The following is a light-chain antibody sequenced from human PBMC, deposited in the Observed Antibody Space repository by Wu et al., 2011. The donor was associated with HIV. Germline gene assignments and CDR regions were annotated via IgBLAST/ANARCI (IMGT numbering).Light chain of an antibody. V-gene: IGKV3-11*01. CDR3: LQYGSSPQT. J-gene: IGKJ1*01. CDR2: DAS. Sequence: EIVLTQSPDTLSLSPGDRATLSCRASQSVSSFLAWYQQKPGQAPRLLIYDASNRATGTPARFSGSGSGTDFTLTIGSLEPEDFAVYYCLQYGSSPQTFGQGTMVEIK. CDR1: QSVSSF.